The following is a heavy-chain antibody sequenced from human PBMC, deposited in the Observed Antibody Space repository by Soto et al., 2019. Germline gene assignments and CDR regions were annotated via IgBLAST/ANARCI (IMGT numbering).Heavy chain of an antibody. CDR1: VYTFTSSY. D-gene: IGHD2-15*01. V-gene: IGHV1-46*01. CDR3: ARDLLAANY. J-gene: IGHJ4*02. CDR2: SNPNGGST. Sequence: AAVNVSCMASVYTFTSSYVHWVRQAPGQWLEVLSISNPNGGSTXXTQDFQCRVXVTRDTSTSSCXMELSXRDSDDTAVYYCARDLLAANYWCQGTLVTVSS.